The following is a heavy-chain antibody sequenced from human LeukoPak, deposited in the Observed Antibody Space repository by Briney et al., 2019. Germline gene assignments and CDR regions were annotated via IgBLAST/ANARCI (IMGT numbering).Heavy chain of an antibody. D-gene: IGHD6-19*01. CDR2: ISGSGGST. J-gene: IGHJ5*02. CDR1: GFTFNSYV. Sequence: GGSLRLSCAASGFTFNSYVMNWVRQAPGRGLEWVSGISGSGGSTYYADSVKGRFTISRDNFKKIVFLQMNSLRAEDTAVYYCARGYSSGGHWFDPWGQGTLVTVSS. V-gene: IGHV3-23*01. CDR3: ARGYSSGGHWFDP.